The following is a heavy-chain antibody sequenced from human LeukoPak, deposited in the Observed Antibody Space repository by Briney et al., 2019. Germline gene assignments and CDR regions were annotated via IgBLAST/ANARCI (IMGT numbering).Heavy chain of an antibody. CDR3: AKGTSDYLTYYFDY. D-gene: IGHD4-17*01. CDR1: GFTFSSYA. Sequence: PGGSLRLSCVASGFTFSSYAMSWVRQAPGKGLEWVSAISGSGGSTYYADSVKGRFTISRDNSKNTLYLQMNSLRAEDTAVYYCAKGTSDYLTYYFDYWGQGTLVTVSS. CDR2: ISGSGGST. V-gene: IGHV3-23*01. J-gene: IGHJ4*02.